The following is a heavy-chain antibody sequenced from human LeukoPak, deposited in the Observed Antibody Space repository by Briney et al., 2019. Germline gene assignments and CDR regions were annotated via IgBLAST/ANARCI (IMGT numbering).Heavy chain of an antibody. V-gene: IGHV6-1*01. J-gene: IGHJ6*02. CDR3: ARILYYGDYVPYYGMDV. CDR1: GDSFSSNSAA. D-gene: IGHD4-17*01. Sequence: SQTLSLTCAISGDSFSSNSAAWNWIRQSPSRGLEWLGRTYYRSKWYNDYAVSVKSRITINPDTSKNQFSLQLNSVTPEDTAVYYCARILYYGDYVPYYGMDVWGQGTTVTVSS. CDR2: TYYRSKWYN.